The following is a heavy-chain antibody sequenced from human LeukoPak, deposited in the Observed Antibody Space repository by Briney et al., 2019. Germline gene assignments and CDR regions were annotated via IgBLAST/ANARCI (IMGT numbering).Heavy chain of an antibody. CDR3: ARSLIYGLGSSNDWFGP. D-gene: IGHD3-10*01. CDR2: ISGSGDST. CDR1: GFTFTSYA. V-gene: IGHV3-23*01. J-gene: IGHJ5*02. Sequence: PGGSLRLSCAASGFTFTSYAMSWVRQAPGKGLEWVSTISGSGDSTYYADSVKGRFTVSSDSSKGTLYLQMDSLRDEDTAIYYCARSLIYGLGSSNDWFGPWGQGTLVTVSS.